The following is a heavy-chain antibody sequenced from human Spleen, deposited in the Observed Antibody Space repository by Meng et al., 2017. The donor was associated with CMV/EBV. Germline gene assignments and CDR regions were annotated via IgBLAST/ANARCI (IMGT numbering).Heavy chain of an antibody. J-gene: IGHJ5*02. CDR2: INPNSGGT. CDR3: AREQQLVLEGNWFDP. CDR1: GSPFTGYD. V-gene: IGHV1-2*02. Sequence: SGSPFTGYDIRWVRQAPGQGLEWMGWINPNSGGTNYAQKFQGRVTMTRDTSISTAYMELSRLRSDDTAVYYCAREQQLVLEGNWFDPWGQGTLVTVSS. D-gene: IGHD6-13*01.